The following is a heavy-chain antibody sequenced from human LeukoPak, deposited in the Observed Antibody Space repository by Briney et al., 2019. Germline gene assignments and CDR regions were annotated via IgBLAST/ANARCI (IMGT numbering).Heavy chain of an antibody. Sequence: SETLSLTCTVTSVSINDNYWSWIRQPPGKGLEWIGYIHYSGSTNYSPSLKSRVTMSVDTSKKQFSLKVTSVTAADTAVYYCARGSGTFDFWGQGTLVTVSS. CDR1: SVSINDNY. J-gene: IGHJ4*02. CDR2: IHYSGST. CDR3: ARGSGTFDF. D-gene: IGHD3-10*01. V-gene: IGHV4-59*01.